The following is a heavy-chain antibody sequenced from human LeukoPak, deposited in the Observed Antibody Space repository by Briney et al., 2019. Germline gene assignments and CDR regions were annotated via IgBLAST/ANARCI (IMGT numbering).Heavy chain of an antibody. CDR1: GYTFTSYG. J-gene: IGHJ4*02. Sequence: GASVKVSCKASGYTFTSYGISWVRQAPGQGLEWMGWISDYNGNTNYAQKLQGRVTMTTDTSTSTAYMELRSLRSDDTAVYYCARDLWKNYYDSSGSYYFDYWGQGTLVTVSS. CDR2: ISDYNGNT. D-gene: IGHD3-22*01. CDR3: ARDLWKNYYDSSGSYYFDY. V-gene: IGHV1-18*01.